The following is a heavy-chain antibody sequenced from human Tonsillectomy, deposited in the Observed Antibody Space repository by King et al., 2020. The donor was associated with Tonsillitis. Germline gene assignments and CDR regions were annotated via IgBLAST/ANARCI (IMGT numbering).Heavy chain of an antibody. CDR1: GFTFSSYE. D-gene: IGHD2-15*01. CDR3: AREVWEGADIVTFDY. V-gene: IGHV3-48*03. J-gene: IGHJ4*01. CDR2: ISTSGSTI. Sequence: VQLVESGGGLVQPGGSLRLSCAGSGFTFSSYEMNWVRQAPGKGLEWVSYISTSGSTIYYADSVKGRFTISRDNAKNSLYLQMNSLRAEDTAVYYCAREVWEGADIVTFDYWGHGTLVTVSS.